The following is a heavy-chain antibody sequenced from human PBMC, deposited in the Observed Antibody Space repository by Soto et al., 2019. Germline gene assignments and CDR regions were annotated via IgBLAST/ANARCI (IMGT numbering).Heavy chain of an antibody. J-gene: IGHJ5*02. V-gene: IGHV1-18*01. CDR1: GYTFSNYG. CDR2: ISLYSDGT. Sequence: ASVKVSCKTSGYTFSNYGITWVRQAPGQPLEWLGWISLYSDGTNYTQKFQGRVSMTTDTSTTTAYMELRNLRSDDTAVYYCARVVRGAEAWLGPYRQESLVTVSS. CDR3: ARVVRGAEAWLGP. D-gene: IGHD2-2*01.